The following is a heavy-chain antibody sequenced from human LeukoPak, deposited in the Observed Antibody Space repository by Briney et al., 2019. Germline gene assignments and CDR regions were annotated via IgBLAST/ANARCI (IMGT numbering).Heavy chain of an antibody. CDR3: ARDYESGELSHNWFDP. V-gene: IGHV3-48*04. Sequence: GGSLRLSCAASGFTFSSYSMNWVRQAPGKGLEWVSYISSSGSTIYYADSVKGRFTISRDNAKNSLYLQMNSLRAEDTAVYYCARDYESGELSHNWFDPWGQGTLVTVSS. CDR2: ISSSGSTI. CDR1: GFTFSSYS. D-gene: IGHD3-10*01. J-gene: IGHJ5*02.